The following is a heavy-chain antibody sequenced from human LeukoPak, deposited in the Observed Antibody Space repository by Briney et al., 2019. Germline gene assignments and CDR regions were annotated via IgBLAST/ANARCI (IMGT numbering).Heavy chain of an antibody. V-gene: IGHV1-2*02. CDR3: AREDGVVVPAAIDY. CDR1: GYTFTGYY. Sequence: ASVKVSCKASGYTFTGYYMHWVRQAPGQGLEWMGWINPNSGGTNYAQKFQGRVTMTRDTSISTAYMELRSLRSDDTAVYYCAREDGVVVPAAIDYWGQGTLVTVSS. J-gene: IGHJ4*02. D-gene: IGHD2-2*02. CDR2: INPNSGGT.